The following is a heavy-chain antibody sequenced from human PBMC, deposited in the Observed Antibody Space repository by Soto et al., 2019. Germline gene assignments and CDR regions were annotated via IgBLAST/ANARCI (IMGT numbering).Heavy chain of an antibody. J-gene: IGHJ4*02. Sequence: SETLSLTCTVSGGSISSGDSYWSWIRQHPGKGLEWIGSIYYNGNTNYNPSLKSRITISIDTSQNQFSLKLSSVTAADTAVYFCASFGLYHYDSSAYYFDSWGQGTLVTV. D-gene: IGHD3-22*01. CDR2: IYYNGNT. V-gene: IGHV4-31*03. CDR1: GGSISSGDSY. CDR3: ASFGLYHYDSSAYYFDS.